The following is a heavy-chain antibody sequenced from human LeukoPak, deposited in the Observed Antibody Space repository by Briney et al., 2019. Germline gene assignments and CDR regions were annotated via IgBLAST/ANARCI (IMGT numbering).Heavy chain of an antibody. J-gene: IGHJ5*02. Sequence: ASVKVSCKASGYTFTSYDISWVRQATGQGLEWMGWMNPNSGNTGYAQKFQGRVTMTRNTSISTAYMELSSLRSEDTAVYYCARGRAARRGNWFDPWGQGTLVTVSS. D-gene: IGHD6-6*01. CDR1: GYTFTSYD. CDR2: MNPNSGNT. CDR3: ARGRAARRGNWFDP. V-gene: IGHV1-8*01.